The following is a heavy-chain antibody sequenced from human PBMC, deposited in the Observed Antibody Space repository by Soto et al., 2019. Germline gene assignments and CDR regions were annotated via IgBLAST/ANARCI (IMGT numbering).Heavy chain of an antibody. Sequence: GESLKISCKGSGYSFAGYWITWVRQKPGKGLEWMGRIDPSDSQTYYSPSFRGHVSISVTKSITTVFLQWSSLRASDTAMYYCARQIYDSDTGPNFQYYFDSWGQGTPVTVSS. J-gene: IGHJ4*02. D-gene: IGHD3-22*01. CDR1: GYSFAGYW. V-gene: IGHV5-10-1*01. CDR2: IDPSDSQT. CDR3: ARQIYDSDTGPNFQYYFDS.